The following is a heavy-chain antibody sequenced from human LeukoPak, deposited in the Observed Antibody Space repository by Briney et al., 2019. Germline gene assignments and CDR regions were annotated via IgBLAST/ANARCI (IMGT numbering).Heavy chain of an antibody. Sequence: GESLKISCKHSEYSFPNYCVGWVRQMPGKGLEWMGIIYPDDSDTRYSPSFQGRVTISADKSINTAYLEWSSLKASDTATYYCAIGRGGQQLGDFWGQGTLVIVSS. D-gene: IGHD6-13*01. J-gene: IGHJ4*02. CDR1: EYSFPNYC. CDR3: AIGRGGQQLGDF. V-gene: IGHV5-51*01. CDR2: IYPDDSDT.